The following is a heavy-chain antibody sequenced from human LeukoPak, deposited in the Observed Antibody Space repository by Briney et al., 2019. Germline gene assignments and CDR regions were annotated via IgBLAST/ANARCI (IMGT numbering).Heavy chain of an antibody. CDR2: IRYHGSNK. CDR3: AKDGSNYYGSGSYFDY. CDR1: GFTFSSYG. D-gene: IGHD3-10*01. V-gene: IGHV3-30*02. Sequence: GGSLRLSCAASGFTFSSYGMHWVRQAPGKGLEWVALIRYHGSNKYYADSVKGRFTISRDNSKNTLYLQMNSLRAEDTAVYYCAKDGSNYYGSGSYFDYWGQGTLVTVSS. J-gene: IGHJ4*02.